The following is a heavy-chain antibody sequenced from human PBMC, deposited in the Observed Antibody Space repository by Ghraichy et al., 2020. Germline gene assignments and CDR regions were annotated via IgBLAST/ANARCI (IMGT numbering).Heavy chain of an antibody. J-gene: IGHJ4*02. CDR1: GGSISSGGYY. CDR2: IYFSGIT. Sequence: SQTLSLTCTVSGGSISSGGYYWSWIRQHPGKGLEWIGYIYFSGITYYNPSLKSRLIISLDTSKTQFSLKLTSVTAGDTAVYCCARSSVPSYSFDDWGQGTLVTVSS. V-gene: IGHV4-31*03. D-gene: IGHD3-16*02. CDR3: ARSSVPSYSFDD.